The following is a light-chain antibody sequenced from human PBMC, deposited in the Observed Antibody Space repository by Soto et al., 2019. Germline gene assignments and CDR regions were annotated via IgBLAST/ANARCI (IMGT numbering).Light chain of an antibody. V-gene: IGKV3-20*01. J-gene: IGKJ1*01. CDR2: GAS. CDR1: QSVSSSF. CDR3: QEYDSSAWW. Sequence: EIVLTQSPGTLSLSPGERATLSCRASQSVSSSFLAWYQLKPGQAPRLLIYGASSRATGIPDRFSGSGSGKDFTLTISRLEAEDFAVYYFQEYDSSAWWFGQRTKVEIK.